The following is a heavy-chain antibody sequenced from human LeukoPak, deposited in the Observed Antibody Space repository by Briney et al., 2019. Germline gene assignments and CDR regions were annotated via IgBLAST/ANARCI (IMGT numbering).Heavy chain of an antibody. V-gene: IGHV4-30-2*01. CDR3: ARVSLGAHFDY. J-gene: IGHJ4*02. CDR2: IYHSGST. CDR1: GGSISSGGYS. Sequence: SETLSLTCAVSGGSISSGGYSWSWIRQPPGKGLEWIGYIYHSGSTYYNPSLKSRVTISVDRSKNQFSLKLSSVTAADTAVYYCARVSLGAHFDYWGQGTLVTASS.